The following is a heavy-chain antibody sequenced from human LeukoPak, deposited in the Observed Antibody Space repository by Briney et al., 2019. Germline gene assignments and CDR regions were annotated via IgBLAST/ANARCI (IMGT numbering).Heavy chain of an antibody. D-gene: IGHD3-10*01. CDR3: TRAGQWTYGFQDY. V-gene: IGHV3-66*01. CDR1: GFIFSTYY. Sequence: GGSLSLSCAASGFIFSTYYMSWVRQAPGKGLEWVSISYSGGSTYYADSVKGRFTISRDSSKDTLHLQMNSLRAEDTAVYYCTRAGQWTYGFQDYWGQGTLVTVSS. CDR2: SYSGGST. J-gene: IGHJ4*02.